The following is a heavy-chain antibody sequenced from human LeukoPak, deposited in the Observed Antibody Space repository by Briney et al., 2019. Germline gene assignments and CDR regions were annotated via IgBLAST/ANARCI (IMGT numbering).Heavy chain of an antibody. CDR1: GITFSSYW. J-gene: IGHJ4*02. Sequence: PGGSLRLSCAASGITFSSYWMHWVRQAPGKGLVWVSRINGDGSSTSYADSVKGRFTISRDNAKNTLYLQMNSLRAEDTAVYYCAIRGLFNVGYDGELDYRGQGTLVTVSS. D-gene: IGHD3-10*01. CDR2: INGDGSST. CDR3: AIRGLFNVGYDGELDY. V-gene: IGHV3-74*01.